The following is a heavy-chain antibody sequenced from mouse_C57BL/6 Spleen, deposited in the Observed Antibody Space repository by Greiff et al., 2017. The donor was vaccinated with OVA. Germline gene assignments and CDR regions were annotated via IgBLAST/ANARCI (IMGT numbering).Heavy chain of an antibody. D-gene: IGHD2-2*01. V-gene: IGHV1-64*01. CDR1: GYTFTSYW. CDR2: IHPNSGST. J-gene: IGHJ4*01. Sequence: QVQLQPPGAELVKPGASVKLSCKASGYTFTSYWMHWVKQRSGQGLEWIGMIHPNSGSTNYNEKLKSKATLTVDKSSSTAYMQLSSLTSEDSAVLFFARGDGYDYAMDYWGQGTSVTVSS. CDR3: ARGDGYDYAMDY.